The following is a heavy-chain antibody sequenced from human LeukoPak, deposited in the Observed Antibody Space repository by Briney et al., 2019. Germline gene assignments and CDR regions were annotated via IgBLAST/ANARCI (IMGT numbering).Heavy chain of an antibody. CDR1: GGSISSGSYY. CDR2: IYTSGST. D-gene: IGHD2-2*01. CDR3: ARHQPHHTLQLLDAFDI. V-gene: IGHV4-61*02. J-gene: IGHJ3*02. Sequence: SETLSLTCTVSGGSISSGSYYWSWIRQPAGKGLEWIGRIYTSGSTNYNPSLKSRVTISVDTSKNQFSLKLSSVTAADTAVYYWARHQPHHTLQLLDAFDIWGQGTMVTVSS.